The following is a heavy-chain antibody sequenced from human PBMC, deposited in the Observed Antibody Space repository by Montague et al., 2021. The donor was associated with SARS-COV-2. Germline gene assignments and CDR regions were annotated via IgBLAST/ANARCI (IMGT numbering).Heavy chain of an antibody. CDR1: GGCSISSSHW. J-gene: IGHJ4*02. V-gene: IGHV4-4*02. D-gene: IGHD1-26*01. Sequence: SETLSLTCTVSGGCSISSSHWWSWVRQPPGQGLEWIGEIYHDGSTNYNPSLKSRLTISVDKSKNQFSLKLSSVTAAATAEYDCARFTSTGSGSYYIFDYWGQGTLVTVSS. CDR2: IYHDGST. CDR3: ARFTSTGSGSYYIFDY.